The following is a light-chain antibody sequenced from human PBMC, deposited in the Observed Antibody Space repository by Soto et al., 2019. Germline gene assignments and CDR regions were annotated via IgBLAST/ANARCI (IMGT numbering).Light chain of an antibody. J-gene: IGKJ5*01. CDR3: QQYNDWLPIT. CDR2: GAF. V-gene: IGKV3-15*01. CDR1: QSVSSN. Sequence: EIVMTQSPVTLSVSPGERVTLSCRASQSVSSNLAWYQQKPGQAPSLLIYGAFTRATGIPARFSGTGSGTEFTLTISSLQSEDFALYYCQQYNDWLPITFGQGTRLEIK.